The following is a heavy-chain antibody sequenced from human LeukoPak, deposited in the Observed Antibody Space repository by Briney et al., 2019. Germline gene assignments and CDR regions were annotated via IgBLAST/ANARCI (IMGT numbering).Heavy chain of an antibody. Sequence: GSSVTVSCTASGGTFSSYAINWVRQATGQGLEWMGWMNPNSGNTGYAQKFQGRVTMTRNTSISTAYMELSSLRSEDTAVYYCARGRVVVAANYYYYYGMDVWGQGTTVTVSS. CDR1: GGTFSSYA. CDR3: ARGRVVVAANYYYYYGMDV. J-gene: IGHJ6*02. CDR2: MNPNSGNT. D-gene: IGHD2-15*01. V-gene: IGHV1-8*02.